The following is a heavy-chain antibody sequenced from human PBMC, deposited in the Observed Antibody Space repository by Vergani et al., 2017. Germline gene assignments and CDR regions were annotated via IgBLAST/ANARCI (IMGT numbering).Heavy chain of an antibody. CDR3: AGLLAAPYQDY. CDR2: IYYSGST. CDR1: GGSISSYY. Sequence: QVQLQESGPGLVKPSETLSLTCTVSGGSISSYYWSWIRQPPGKGLEWMGYIYYSGSTNYNPSLKSRVTISVDTSKNQFSLKLSSVTAADTAVYYCAGLLAAPYQDYWGQGTLVTVSS. J-gene: IGHJ4*02. D-gene: IGHD6-6*01. V-gene: IGHV4-59*01.